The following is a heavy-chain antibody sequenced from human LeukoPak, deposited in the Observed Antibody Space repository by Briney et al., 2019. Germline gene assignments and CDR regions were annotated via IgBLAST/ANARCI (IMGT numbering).Heavy chain of an antibody. CDR2: ISWNSGSI. D-gene: IGHD2-15*01. V-gene: IGHV3-9*01. Sequence: PGRSLRLSCAASGFTFDDYAMHWVRQAPGKGLEWVSGISWNSGSIGYADSVKGRFTISRDNAKNSLYLQMNSLRAEDTAVYYCASSVVAANSGYWGQGTLVTVSS. J-gene: IGHJ4*02. CDR3: ASSVVAANSGY. CDR1: GFTFDDYA.